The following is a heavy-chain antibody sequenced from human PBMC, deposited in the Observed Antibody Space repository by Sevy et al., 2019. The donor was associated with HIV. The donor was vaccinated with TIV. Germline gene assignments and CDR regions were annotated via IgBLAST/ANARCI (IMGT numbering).Heavy chain of an antibody. J-gene: IGHJ6*02. D-gene: IGHD2-21*01. CDR2: ISSSGSTI. V-gene: IGHV3-11*01. Sequence: GGSLRLSCAASGFTFSDYYMSWIRQAPGKGLEWVSYISSSGSTIYYADSVKGRFTISRDNAKNSLYLQMNSLRAGDTAVYYCARDRFTYCGGDCSYGMDVWGQGTTVTVSS. CDR1: GFTFSDYY. CDR3: ARDRFTYCGGDCSYGMDV.